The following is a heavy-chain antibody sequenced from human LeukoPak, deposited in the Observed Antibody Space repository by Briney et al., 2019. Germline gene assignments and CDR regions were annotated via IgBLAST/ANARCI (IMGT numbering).Heavy chain of an antibody. D-gene: IGHD3-22*01. CDR2: IIPGLGII. CDR3: ARALSDTSGYELAY. J-gene: IGHJ4*02. Sequence: GASVKVSCKASGGTFSNYTITWVRQAPGQGLEWMGRIIPGLGIINYAQKFQGRVTVTADKSTSTAYMELSSLRADDRAVYYCARALSDTSGYELAYWGQGTLVTVSS. CDR1: GGTFSNYT. V-gene: IGHV1-69*02.